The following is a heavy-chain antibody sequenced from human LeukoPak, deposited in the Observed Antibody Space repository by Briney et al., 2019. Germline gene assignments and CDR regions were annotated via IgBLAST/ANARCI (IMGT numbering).Heavy chain of an antibody. CDR1: GYTFTSYG. CDR3: ASGGRRWLQSYYFDY. J-gene: IGHJ4*02. Sequence: ASVKVSCKASGYTFTSYGISWVRQAPGQGLEWMGWISAYNGNTNYAQKLQGRVTMTTDTSTSTAYMELRSLRSDDTAVYYCASGGRRWLQSYYFDYWGQGTLVTVSS. V-gene: IGHV1-18*01. D-gene: IGHD5-24*01. CDR2: ISAYNGNT.